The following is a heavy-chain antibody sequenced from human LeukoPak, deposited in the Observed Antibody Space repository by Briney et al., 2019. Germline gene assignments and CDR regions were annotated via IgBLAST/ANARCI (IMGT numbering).Heavy chain of an antibody. CDR1: GFTFSNSG. Sequence: PGGSLRLSCAASGFTFSNSGMHWVRQAPGKGLEWVTFIRYDGSNEHYADSVKGRFTISRDNSRYTLYLQMDRLRPEDTAVYYCAKGGIHWEVDYWGQGSLVTVSP. J-gene: IGHJ4*02. CDR3: AKGGIHWEVDY. D-gene: IGHD5-18*01. CDR2: IRYDGSNE. V-gene: IGHV3-30*02.